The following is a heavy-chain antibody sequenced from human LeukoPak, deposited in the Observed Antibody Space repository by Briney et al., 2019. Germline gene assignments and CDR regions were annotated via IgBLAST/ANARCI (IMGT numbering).Heavy chain of an antibody. D-gene: IGHD3-10*01. Sequence: ASVKVSCKASGYTFTSYAMNWVRQAPGQGLEWMGWVNTNTGNPTYAQGFTGQFVFSLDTSVSTAYLQISSLKAEDTAVYYCAREGWFGELLSDYWGQGTLVTVSS. CDR2: VNTNTGNP. CDR1: GYTFTSYA. J-gene: IGHJ4*02. V-gene: IGHV7-4-1*02. CDR3: AREGWFGELLSDY.